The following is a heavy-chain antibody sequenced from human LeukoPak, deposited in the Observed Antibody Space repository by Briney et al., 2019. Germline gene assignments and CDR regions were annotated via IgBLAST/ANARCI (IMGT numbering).Heavy chain of an antibody. CDR3: ARGWRYFVDY. CDR1: GYSLTGYY. Sequence: ASVTVSCKASGYSLTGYYMHWVRQAPGQGLEWMGWINPNSGDTNYVQEFQGRVTITRDTSISTAYMELSRLTSDDTAVYYCARGWRYFVDYWGQGSLVTVSS. D-gene: IGHD3-9*01. J-gene: IGHJ4*02. V-gene: IGHV1-2*02. CDR2: INPNSGDT.